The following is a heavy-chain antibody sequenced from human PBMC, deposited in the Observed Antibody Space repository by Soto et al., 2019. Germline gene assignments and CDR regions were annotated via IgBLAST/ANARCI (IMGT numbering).Heavy chain of an antibody. CDR2: ITDDGGST. CDR1: GFTFSSYA. CDR3: AKGSRSSRPYYFDY. V-gene: IGHV3-23*01. J-gene: IGHJ4*02. D-gene: IGHD6-6*01. Sequence: PGGSLRLSCTASGFTFSSYAMSWVRQAPGKGLEWVSAITDDGGSTYHADSVKGRFTISRDNSKDTLYLEMSSLRADDTALYYCAKGSRSSRPYYFDYWGQGTLVTVSS.